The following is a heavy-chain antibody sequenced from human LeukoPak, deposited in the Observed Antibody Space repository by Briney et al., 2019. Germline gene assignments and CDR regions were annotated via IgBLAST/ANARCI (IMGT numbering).Heavy chain of an antibody. J-gene: IGHJ4*02. D-gene: IGHD3-22*01. CDR1: GFTFSSYA. CDR2: ISGSGGST. V-gene: IGHV3-23*01. CDR3: AKDRYYYDSSGYPDY. Sequence: TGGSLTLSCAASGFTFSSYAMSWVRQAPGKGLEWVSAISGSGGSTYYADSVKGRFTFSRDNSKNTLYLQMNSLRAEDTAVYYCAKDRYYYDSSGYPDYWGQGTLVTVSP.